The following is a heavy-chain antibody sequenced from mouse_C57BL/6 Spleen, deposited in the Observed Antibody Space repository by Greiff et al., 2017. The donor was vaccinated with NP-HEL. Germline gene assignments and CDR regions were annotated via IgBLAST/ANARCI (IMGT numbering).Heavy chain of an antibody. V-gene: IGHV3-1*01. CDR2: ISYSGST. CDR3: ARDGRGQGFAY. J-gene: IGHJ3*01. Sequence: EVKVEESGPGMVKPSQSLSLTCTVTGYSITSGYDWHWIRHFPGNKLEWMGYISYSGSTNYNPSLKSRISITHDTSKNHFFLKLNSVTTEDTATYYCARDGRGQGFAYWGQGTLVTVSA. D-gene: IGHD3-3*01. CDR1: GYSITSGYD.